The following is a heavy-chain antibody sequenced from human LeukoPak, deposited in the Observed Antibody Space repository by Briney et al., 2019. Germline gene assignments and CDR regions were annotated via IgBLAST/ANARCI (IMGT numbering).Heavy chain of an antibody. CDR2: ISGSGGST. D-gene: IGHD6-13*01. CDR1: GFTFSSYA. J-gene: IGHJ4*02. Sequence: GGSLRLSCAASGFTFSSYAMSWVRQAPGKGLEWVSAISGSGGSTYYADSVKGRFTISRDNSKNTLYLQMNSLRAEDPAVYYCAKDQTLYSSSCFDYWGQGTLVTVSS. V-gene: IGHV3-23*01. CDR3: AKDQTLYSSSCFDY.